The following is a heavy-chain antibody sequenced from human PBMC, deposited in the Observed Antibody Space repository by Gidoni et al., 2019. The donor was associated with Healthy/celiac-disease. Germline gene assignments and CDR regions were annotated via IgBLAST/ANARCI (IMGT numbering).Heavy chain of an antibody. J-gene: IGHJ4*02. CDR1: GFTVSSNY. D-gene: IGHD6-13*01. V-gene: IGHV3-53*01. CDR2: IYSGGST. Sequence: EVQLVESGGGLIQPGGSLRLSRAASGFTVSSNYMSWVRQAPGKGLEWVSVIYSGGSTYYADYVKGRFTSSRDNSKNTLYLQMNSLRAEDTAVYYCARVSGIAAAGLDYWGQGTLVTVSS. CDR3: ARVSGIAAAGLDY.